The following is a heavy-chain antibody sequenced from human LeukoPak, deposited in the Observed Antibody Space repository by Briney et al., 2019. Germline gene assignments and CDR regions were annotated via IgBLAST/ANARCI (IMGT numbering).Heavy chain of an antibody. CDR3: ARDKSYGDSSDY. Sequence: GGSLRRSCAASGFTFRNYWMSWVRQAPGKGLEWVANIKQDGSEKYYVDSVKGRFTISRDNTKNSLFLQMNSLRAEDTAMYYCARDKSYGDSSDYWGQGTLVTVSS. CDR1: GFTFRNYW. CDR2: IKQDGSEK. D-gene: IGHD4-17*01. V-gene: IGHV3-7*01. J-gene: IGHJ4*02.